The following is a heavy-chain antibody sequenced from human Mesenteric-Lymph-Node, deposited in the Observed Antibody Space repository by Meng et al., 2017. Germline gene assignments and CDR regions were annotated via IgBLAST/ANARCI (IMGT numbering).Heavy chain of an antibody. CDR1: SGPIVSTDYS. J-gene: IGHJ5*02. CDR3: ARLGPRWFDP. V-gene: IGHV4-30-2*01. Sequence: QLQLQESGSGLVKPSQTLSLTCAVSSGPIVSTDYSCSWIRRPPGKGLEWIGYIYHNGSTYYNPYFKSRVTISLDRSKNQVSLKLNSVTAADTGVYSCARLGPRWFDPWGQGTLVTVSS. D-gene: IGHD7-27*01. CDR2: IYHNGST.